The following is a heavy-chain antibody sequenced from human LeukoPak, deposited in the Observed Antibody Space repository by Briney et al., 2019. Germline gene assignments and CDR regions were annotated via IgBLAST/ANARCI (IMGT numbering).Heavy chain of an antibody. D-gene: IGHD2-2*01. Sequence: SGGSLRLSCAASGFTFSSYSMNWVRQAPGKGLEWVSSISSSSSYIYYADSVKGRFTISRDNAKNSLYLQMNSLRAEDTAVYYCARDLVVVPAASVDYYYGMDVWGQGTTVTASS. CDR1: GFTFSSYS. CDR2: ISSSSSYI. J-gene: IGHJ6*02. CDR3: ARDLVVVPAASVDYYYGMDV. V-gene: IGHV3-21*01.